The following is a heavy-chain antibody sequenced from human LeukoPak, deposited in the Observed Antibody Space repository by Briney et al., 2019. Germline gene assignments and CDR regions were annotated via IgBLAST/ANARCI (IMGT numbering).Heavy chain of an antibody. CDR2: ISGSGGST. V-gene: IGHV3-23*01. D-gene: IGHD3-22*01. CDR1: GFTFSSYA. CDR3: AKSTPYYYDSSGYEGPDY. Sequence: GGSLRLSCAASGFTFSSYAMSWVRQAPGKGLEWVSAISGSGGSTYYADSVKGRFTISRDNSKNTLYLQMNSLRAEATAVYYCAKSTPYYYDSSGYEGPDYWGQGTLVTVSS. J-gene: IGHJ4*02.